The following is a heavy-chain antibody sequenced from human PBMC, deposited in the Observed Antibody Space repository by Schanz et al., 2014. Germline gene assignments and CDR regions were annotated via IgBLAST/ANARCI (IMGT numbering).Heavy chain of an antibody. V-gene: IGHV3-21*01. D-gene: IGHD5-18*01. CDR1: GITFSSHS. Sequence: EVQLVESGGGLVKPGGSLRLSCAASGITFSSHSFNWVRQAPGRGLEWVSSISTSGTYMYIADSLKGRLTISRDDAKKSMYLQMNNLRAEDTAVYYCVRVSFADPRLYRGMDRDIDYWGQGTLVTVSS. J-gene: IGHJ4*02. CDR2: ISTSGTYM. CDR3: VRVSFADPRLYRGMDRDIDY.